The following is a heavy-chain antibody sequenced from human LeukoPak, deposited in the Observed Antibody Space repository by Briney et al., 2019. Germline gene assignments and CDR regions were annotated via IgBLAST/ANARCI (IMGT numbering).Heavy chain of an antibody. CDR1: GFTFSNAW. Sequence: GGSLRLSCAASGFTFSNAWMSWVRQAPGKGLEWVGRIKSKTDGGTTDYAAPVKGRFTISRDDSKNTLYLQMNSLKTEDTAVYYCARGRSSGWPDYYYYYMDVWGKGTTVTVSS. CDR3: ARGRSSGWPDYYYYYMDV. D-gene: IGHD6-19*01. V-gene: IGHV3-15*01. J-gene: IGHJ6*03. CDR2: IKSKTDGGTT.